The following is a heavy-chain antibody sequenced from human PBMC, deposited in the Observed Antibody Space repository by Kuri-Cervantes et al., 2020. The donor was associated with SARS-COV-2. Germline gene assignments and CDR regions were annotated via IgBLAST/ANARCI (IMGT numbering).Heavy chain of an antibody. Sequence: GGSLRLSCAASGFTFSSYSMNWVRQAPGKGLEWVAVISHDGKNKKCIASGKGRFTISRDNSRNTLYLHMKSLRSEDTAMYYCAKDRVGVQDFWGQGTLVTVSS. CDR2: ISHDGKNK. D-gene: IGHD2-21*01. CDR1: GFTFSSYS. V-gene: IGHV3-30*18. J-gene: IGHJ4*02. CDR3: AKDRVGVQDF.